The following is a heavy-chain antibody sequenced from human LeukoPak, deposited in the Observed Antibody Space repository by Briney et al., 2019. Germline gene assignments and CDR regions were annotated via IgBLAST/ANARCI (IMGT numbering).Heavy chain of an antibody. V-gene: IGHV5-51*01. D-gene: IGHD3-9*01. Sequence: GESLKISRKGSGYSFTSYWIGWVRQMPGKGLEWMGIIYPGDSDTRYSPSFQGQVTISADKSISTAYLQWSSLKASDTAMYYCARHYDILTGYFDYWGQGTLVTVSS. J-gene: IGHJ4*02. CDR2: IYPGDSDT. CDR1: GYSFTSYW. CDR3: ARHYDILTGYFDY.